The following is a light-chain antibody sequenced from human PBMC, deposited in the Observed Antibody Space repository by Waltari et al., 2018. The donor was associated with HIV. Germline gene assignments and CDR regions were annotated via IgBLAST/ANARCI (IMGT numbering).Light chain of an antibody. CDR1: SSDIGAYDF. J-gene: IGLJ3*02. V-gene: IGLV2-8*01. CDR3: SSYGDSLRVL. CDR2: EVT. Sequence: QSALTQPPSASGSLGQSVTISCTGSSSDIGAYDFVSWFQQHPHSAPKLLLYEVTRRPSTFSERFSGSRSGNTAFLTVAGLQPDDEATYFCSSYGDSLRVLFGGGTNVTVL.